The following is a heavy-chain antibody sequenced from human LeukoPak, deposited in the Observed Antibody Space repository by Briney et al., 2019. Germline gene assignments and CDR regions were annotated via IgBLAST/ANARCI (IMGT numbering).Heavy chain of an antibody. J-gene: IGHJ4*02. CDR3: ARDVWFGAGRTFDY. D-gene: IGHD3-10*01. CDR1: GGSISSYY. V-gene: IGHV4-4*07. Sequence: SDTLSLTCTVSGGSISSYYWSWIRQPAGKGLEWIGRISTSGSTNYNPSLKSRVTISVDTSKNQFSLKVSSVTAADTAVYYCARDVWFGAGRTFDYWGQGTLVTVSS. CDR2: ISTSGST.